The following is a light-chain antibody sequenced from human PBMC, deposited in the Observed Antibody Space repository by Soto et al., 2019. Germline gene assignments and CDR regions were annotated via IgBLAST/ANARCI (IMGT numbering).Light chain of an antibody. V-gene: IGLV2-14*01. CDR3: QSYDNSLSGSRV. CDR1: SSDVGSFDS. CDR2: DVS. J-gene: IGLJ3*02. Sequence: QSALTQPASVSGSPGQPITISCTGTSSDVGSFDSVAWYQHNPGKAPKLMIYDVSNRPSGVSSRFSGSKSGNTASLSISGLQTEDEANYYCQSYDNSLSGSRVFGGGTKLTVL.